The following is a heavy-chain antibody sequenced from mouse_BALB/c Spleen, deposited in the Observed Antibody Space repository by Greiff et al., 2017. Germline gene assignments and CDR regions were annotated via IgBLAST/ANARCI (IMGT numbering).Heavy chain of an antibody. J-gene: IGHJ3*01. CDR3: AAEGDEGCAD. Sequence: VQLQQSGAELVKPGASVKLSCTASGFNIKDTYMHWVKQRPEQGLEWIGRIDPANGNTKYDPKFQGKATITADTSSNTAYLQLRSLKSEDNAVYDVAAEGDEGCADWGQGTLVTVSA. V-gene: IGHV14-3*02. CDR1: GFNIKDTY. CDR2: IDPANGNT. D-gene: IGHD3-3*01.